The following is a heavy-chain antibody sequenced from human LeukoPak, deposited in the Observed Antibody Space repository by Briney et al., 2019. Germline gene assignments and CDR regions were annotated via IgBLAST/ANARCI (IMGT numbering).Heavy chain of an antibody. CDR2: IESDGSRT. CDR1: AFTFGNCW. CDR3: GRGMRDYYGLDY. Sequence: GGSLRLSCAASAFTFGNCWMHWVRQAPGKGLERVSRIESDGSRTRYADSVRGRFTISRDNAKNTLYLQMNSLTVEDTAVYYCGRGMRDYYGLDYWGQGILVTVSS. D-gene: IGHD3-10*01. J-gene: IGHJ4*02. V-gene: IGHV3-74*01.